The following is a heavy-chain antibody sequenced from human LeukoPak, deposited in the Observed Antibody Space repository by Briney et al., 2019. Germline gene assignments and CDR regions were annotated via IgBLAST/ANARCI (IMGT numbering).Heavy chain of an antibody. CDR1: GFTFSSYW. CDR2: IRADGGYT. J-gene: IGHJ4*02. D-gene: IGHD1-26*01. CDR3: TRGQGSYSDY. Sequence: GGSLRLSCAASGFTFSSYWMHWVRQAPGKGLVHLSRIRADGGYTSHADSVKGRFAISRDNARNTLYLQMDNLRAEGTAVYYCTRGQGSYSDYWGQGTLVTVSS. V-gene: IGHV3-74*01.